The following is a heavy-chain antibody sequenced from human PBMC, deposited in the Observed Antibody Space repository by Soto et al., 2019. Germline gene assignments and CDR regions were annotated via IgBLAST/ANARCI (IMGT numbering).Heavy chain of an antibody. CDR1: GFTFDDYA. CDR2: ISWNSGSI. J-gene: IGHJ6*02. CDR3: AKDVGGYTRYCYYGMDV. D-gene: IGHD3-16*02. V-gene: IGHV3-9*01. Sequence: PGGSLRLSCAASGFTFDDYAMHWVRQAPGKGLEWVSGISWNSGSIGYADSVKGRFTISRDNAKNSLYLQMNSLRAEDTALYYCAKDVGGYTRYCYYGMDVWGQGTTVTVSS.